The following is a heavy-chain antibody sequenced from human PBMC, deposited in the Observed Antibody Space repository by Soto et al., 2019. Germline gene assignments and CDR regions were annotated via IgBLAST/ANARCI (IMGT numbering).Heavy chain of an antibody. CDR2: ISSDGGDK. V-gene: IGHV3-30*18. D-gene: IGHD2-15*01. Sequence: QVQLVESGGGGVQPGRSPRLSCAASGFTFSNFGMHWVRQAPGKGLEWVAAISSDGGDKYYSHSVKDRFTVSRDNSRNTLFLQMNSLRVEDTAVYYCVKGSDVARQELDRWGQGILVTVSS. CDR1: GFTFSNFG. J-gene: IGHJ5*02. CDR3: VKGSDVARQELDR.